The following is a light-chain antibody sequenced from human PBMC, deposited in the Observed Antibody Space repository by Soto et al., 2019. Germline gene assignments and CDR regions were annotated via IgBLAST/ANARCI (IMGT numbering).Light chain of an antibody. CDR1: NIGSKT. J-gene: IGLJ7*01. Sequence: SYELTQPPSVSVAPGQTARITCGENNIGSKTVHWYQQKPGQAPVLVLYDDRDRPSGIPERFSGSNSGNTATLTIRRVEVGDEADYYCQLWDGSSDHVVFGGGTQLTVL. V-gene: IGLV3-21*02. CDR3: QLWDGSSDHVV. CDR2: DDR.